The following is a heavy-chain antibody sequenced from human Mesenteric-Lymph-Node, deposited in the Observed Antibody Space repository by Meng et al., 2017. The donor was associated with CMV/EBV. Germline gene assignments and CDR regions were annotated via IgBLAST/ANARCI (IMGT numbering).Heavy chain of an antibody. J-gene: IGHJ4*02. V-gene: IGHV4-34*01. CDR2: IYHSGNT. CDR3: ARIGYDTPERNY. CDR1: GGSFSGYY. D-gene: IGHD5-12*01. Sequence: SETLSLTCAVYGGSFSGYYWSWIRQPPGKGLEWIGTIYHSGNTYYNSSLKSRVTISVDTSKNQFSLKLNSVIAADTAVYYCARIGYDTPERNYWGQGTLVTVSS.